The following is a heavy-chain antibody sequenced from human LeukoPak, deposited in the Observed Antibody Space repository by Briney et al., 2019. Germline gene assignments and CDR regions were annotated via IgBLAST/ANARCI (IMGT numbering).Heavy chain of an antibody. D-gene: IGHD5-18*01. CDR2: MNPNSGNT. CDR1: GYTFTGYY. V-gene: IGHV1-8*03. Sequence: ASVKVSCKASGYTFTGYYMHWVRQAPGQGLEWMGWMNPNSGNTGYAQKFQGRVTITRNTSISTAYMELSSLRSEDTAVYYCARDSDGYSYDYWGQGTLVTVSS. CDR3: ARDSDGYSYDY. J-gene: IGHJ4*02.